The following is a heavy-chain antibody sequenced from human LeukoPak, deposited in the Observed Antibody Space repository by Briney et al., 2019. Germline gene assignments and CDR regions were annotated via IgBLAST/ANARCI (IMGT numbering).Heavy chain of an antibody. Sequence: GGSLRLSCAASGFTFSSYWMAWVRQAPGKGLEWVANIKPDGSEKYYVDSLRGRFTISRDNAENSLYLQMKSLRDEDTAVYYCARAAVAAPGDVWGQGTLVTVSS. V-gene: IGHV3-7*04. J-gene: IGHJ4*02. CDR2: IKPDGSEK. CDR3: ARAAVAAPGDV. D-gene: IGHD6-19*01. CDR1: GFTFSSYW.